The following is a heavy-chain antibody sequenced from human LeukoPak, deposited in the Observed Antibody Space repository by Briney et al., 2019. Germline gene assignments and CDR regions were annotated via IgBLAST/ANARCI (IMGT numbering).Heavy chain of an antibody. J-gene: IGHJ3*02. V-gene: IGHV1-18*01. CDR2: ISAYNGNT. CDR3: ARVSSIFGVVTSPYAFDI. Sequence: ASVKVSCTASGYTFTSYGISWVRQAPGQGLEWMGWISAYNGNTNYAQKLQGRVTMTTDTSTSTAYMELRSLRSDDTAVYYCARVSSIFGVVTSPYAFDIWGQGTMVTVSS. CDR1: GYTFTSYG. D-gene: IGHD3-3*01.